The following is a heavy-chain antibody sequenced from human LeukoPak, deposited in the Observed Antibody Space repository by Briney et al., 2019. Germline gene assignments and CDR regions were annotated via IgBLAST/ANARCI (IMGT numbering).Heavy chain of an antibody. D-gene: IGHD2-2*01. Sequence: SVKVSCKASGYTFTSYDINWVRQATGQGLEWMGRIIPILGIANYAQKFQGRVTITADKSTSTAYMELSSLRSEDTAVYYCARAAAGYCSSTSCSYGMDVWGQGTTVTVSS. CDR2: IIPILGIA. V-gene: IGHV1-69*04. J-gene: IGHJ6*02. CDR1: GYTFTSYD. CDR3: ARAAAGYCSSTSCSYGMDV.